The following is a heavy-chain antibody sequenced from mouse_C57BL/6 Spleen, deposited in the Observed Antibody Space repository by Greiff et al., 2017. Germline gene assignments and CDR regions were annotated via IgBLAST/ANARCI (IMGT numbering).Heavy chain of an antibody. J-gene: IGHJ2*01. CDR3: GVITTVVATNY. D-gene: IGHD1-1*01. Sequence: EVQLQQSGPELVKPGASVKISCKASGYTFTDYYMNWVKQSHGKSLEWIVDINPNNGGTSYNQKFKGKATLTVDKSSSTAYMELRSLTSEDSAVYYCGVITTVVATNYWGQGTTLTVSS. CDR1: GYTFTDYY. V-gene: IGHV1-26*01. CDR2: INPNNGGT.